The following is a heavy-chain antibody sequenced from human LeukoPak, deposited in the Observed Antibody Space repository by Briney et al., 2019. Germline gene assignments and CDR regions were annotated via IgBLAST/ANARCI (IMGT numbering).Heavy chain of an antibody. CDR3: VREDTPATANY. V-gene: IGHV3-53*01. D-gene: IGHD2-21*02. Sequence: GGSLRLSCAASGFTVSSNYMSWVRQAPGKGLEWVSVIYSGGSTYYADSVKGRFTISRDNSKNTLYLQMNSLRAEDTAVYYCVREDTPATANYWGQGTLVTISS. CDR1: GFTVSSNY. J-gene: IGHJ4*02. CDR2: IYSGGST.